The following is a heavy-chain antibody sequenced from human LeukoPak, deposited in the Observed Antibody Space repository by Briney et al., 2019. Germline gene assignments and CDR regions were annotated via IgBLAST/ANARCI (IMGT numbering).Heavy chain of an antibody. CDR2: INEGGNEK. CDR1: GFTFNTYA. Sequence: GGSLRLSCAASGFTFNTYAISWVRQVPGKGLEWVVNINEGGNEKNYVDSVKGRFTASRDNAQNSLYLQMNSLRVEDTAVYYCARHPNSNWDYWGQGTLVTVSS. V-gene: IGHV3-7*03. J-gene: IGHJ4*02. D-gene: IGHD6-13*01. CDR3: ARHPNSNWDY.